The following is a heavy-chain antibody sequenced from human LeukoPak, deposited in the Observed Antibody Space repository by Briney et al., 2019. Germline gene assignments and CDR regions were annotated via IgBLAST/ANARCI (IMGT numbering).Heavy chain of an antibody. V-gene: IGHV3-49*04. D-gene: IGHD3-22*01. CDR3: TLYYYDSSGYYSNYFDY. J-gene: IGHJ4*02. CDR1: GFTFGDYA. CDR2: IRSKAYGGTT. Sequence: GGSLRLSCTASGFTFGDYAMSWVRQAPGKGLEWVGFIRSKAYGGTTEYAASVKGRFTISRDDSKSIAYLQMNSLNTEDTAVYYCTLYYYDSSGYYSNYFDYWGQGTLVTVSS.